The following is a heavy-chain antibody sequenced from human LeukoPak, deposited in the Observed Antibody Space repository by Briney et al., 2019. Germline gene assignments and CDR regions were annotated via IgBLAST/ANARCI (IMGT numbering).Heavy chain of an antibody. V-gene: IGHV3-21*01. CDR1: GFTFSSYS. D-gene: IGHD4-17*01. CDR2: ISSSSSYI. J-gene: IGHJ4*02. Sequence: GGSLRLSCAASGFTFSSYSMNWVGQAPGKGLEWVSSISSSSSYIYYADSVKGRFTISRDNAKNSLYLQMNSLRAEDTAVYYCARDLLYGDYPDYWGQGTLVTVSS. CDR3: ARDLLYGDYPDY.